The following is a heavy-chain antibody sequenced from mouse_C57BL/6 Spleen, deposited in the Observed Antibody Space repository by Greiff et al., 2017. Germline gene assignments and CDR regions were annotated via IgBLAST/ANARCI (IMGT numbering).Heavy chain of an antibody. Sequence: QVQLQQSGAELVRPGASVTLSCKASGYTFTDYEMHWVKQTPVHGLEWIGAIDPETGGTAYNQKFKGKAILTADKSSRTAYMELRSLTSEDSAVYYCTRDDPAWFAYWGQGTLVTVSA. J-gene: IGHJ3*01. CDR3: TRDDPAWFAY. D-gene: IGHD2-3*01. CDR1: GYTFTDYE. CDR2: IDPETGGT. V-gene: IGHV1-15*01.